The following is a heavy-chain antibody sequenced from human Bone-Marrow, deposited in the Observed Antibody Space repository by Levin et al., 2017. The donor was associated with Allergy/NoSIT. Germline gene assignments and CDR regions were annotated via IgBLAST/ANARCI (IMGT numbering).Heavy chain of an antibody. CDR3: AVGYSSGWYYYYMDV. V-gene: IGHV1-69*08. D-gene: IGHD6-19*01. J-gene: IGHJ6*03. CDR2: IIPIPGTA. Sequence: AASVKVSCRASGGTFNSYSISWVRQAPGHGLEWMGRIIPIPGTADYAQKFQGRVTITADRSTTTAYMELSSLRSDDTAVYYCAVGYSSGWYYYYMDVWGKGTTVTVSS. CDR1: GGTFNSYS.